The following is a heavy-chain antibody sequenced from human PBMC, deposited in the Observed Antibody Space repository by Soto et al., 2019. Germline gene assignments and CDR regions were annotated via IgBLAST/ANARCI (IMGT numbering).Heavy chain of an antibody. D-gene: IGHD2-2*01. CDR2: ISAYNGNT. CDR3: ARDNFCSTTSCYGRVYYYTDV. V-gene: IGHV1-18*01. CDR1: GYTFTNYG. J-gene: IGHJ6*03. Sequence: QVQLVQSGAEVKKPGASVKVSCKASGYTFTNYGISWVRQAPGQGLEWMGWISAYNGNTNYERKLQGRVTMTTDTSTSTAYMELRSLRSDDTAVYYCARDNFCSTTSCYGRVYYYTDVWGKGTTVTVSS.